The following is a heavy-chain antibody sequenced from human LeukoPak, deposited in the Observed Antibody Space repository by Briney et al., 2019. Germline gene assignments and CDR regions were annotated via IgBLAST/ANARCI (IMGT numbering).Heavy chain of an antibody. D-gene: IGHD6-6*01. CDR1: GFTFDDYA. CDR3: AKDLTYSSSSGFDY. J-gene: IGHJ4*02. CDR2: ISWNSGSI. V-gene: IGHV3-9*01. Sequence: GRSLRLSCAASGFTFDDYAMHWVRQAPGKGLEWVSGISWNSGSIGYADSVKGRFTISRDNAKNSLYLQMNSLGAEDTALYYCAKDLTYSSSSGFDYWGQGTLVTVSS.